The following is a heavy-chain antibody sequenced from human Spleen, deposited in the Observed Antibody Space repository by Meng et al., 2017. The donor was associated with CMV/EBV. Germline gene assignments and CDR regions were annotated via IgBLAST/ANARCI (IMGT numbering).Heavy chain of an antibody. D-gene: IGHD2-21*02. J-gene: IGHJ2*01. Sequence: SGPTLVKPTQTLTLTCTFSGFSLDTSGVGVGWIRQTPGKALEWLALIYYNDDKRFSPSLKSRLTITKDTSKNQVVLTMTDMDPVDTATYYCAYRWCGSATYDCYTTVPWYFDLWGRGTLVTVSS. V-gene: IGHV2-5*01. CDR3: AYRWCGSATYDCYTTVPWYFDL. CDR2: IYYNDDK. CDR1: GFSLDTSGVG.